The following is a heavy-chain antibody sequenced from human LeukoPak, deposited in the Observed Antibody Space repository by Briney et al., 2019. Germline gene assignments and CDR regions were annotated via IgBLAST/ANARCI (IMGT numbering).Heavy chain of an antibody. J-gene: IGHJ4*02. V-gene: IGHV1-2*02. CDR3: ARDRVGSGWPRPYYFEK. Sequence: GASVKVSCKPSGYAFTGYYIHWLRQAPGQGLEWMGWINPNTGATIYAQRFQGRVTMTGDTSINTAYMELSTLTSDDTGVYYCARDRVGSGWPRPYYFEKWGQGTLVTVSS. D-gene: IGHD6-19*01. CDR1: GYAFTGYY. CDR2: INPNTGAT.